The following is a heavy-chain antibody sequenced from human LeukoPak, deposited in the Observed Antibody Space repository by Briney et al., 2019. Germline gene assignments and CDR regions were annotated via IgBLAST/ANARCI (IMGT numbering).Heavy chain of an antibody. V-gene: IGHV4-61*02. D-gene: IGHD5/OR15-5a*01. CDR3: ARETKDIYSPSWGLYDTYYYIDA. CDR1: PGALYRGLYY. Sequence: SETLSLTCAVSPGALYRGLYYWTWIRQPAGKGLEWIGRISNNGGTAYNPSLRSRVTITIDTSNNHLSLKLTSVTAADTALYYCARETKDIYSPSWGLYDTYYYIDAWGKGTTVTVSS. J-gene: IGHJ6*03. CDR2: ISNNGGT.